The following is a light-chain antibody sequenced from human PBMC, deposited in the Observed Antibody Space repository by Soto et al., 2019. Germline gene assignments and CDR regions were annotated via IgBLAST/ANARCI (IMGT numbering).Light chain of an antibody. J-gene: IGKJ5*01. Sequence: EIVWTQSPGTLSLSPGERATLSCRASQSVSSTYLIWYQQKPCQAHRLLIYGASTRATGIPARFSGSGSGTEFTLTISSLEPEDFAVYYCQQRSNWPPITFGQGTKVDIK. CDR3: QQRSNWPPIT. CDR2: GAS. CDR1: QSVSSTY. V-gene: IGKV3D-20*02.